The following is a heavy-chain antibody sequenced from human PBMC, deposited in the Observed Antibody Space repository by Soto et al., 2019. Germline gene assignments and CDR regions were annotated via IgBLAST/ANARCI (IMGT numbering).Heavy chain of an antibody. V-gene: IGHV4-59*01. Sequence: SETLSLTCTVSGGSISSYYWSWIRQPPGKGLEWIGYIYYSGSTNYNPSLKSRVTISVDTSKNQFSLKLSSVTAADTAVYYCARVAGGSYFDYWGQGTLVTVSS. CDR1: GGSISSYY. CDR3: ARVAGGSYFDY. J-gene: IGHJ4*02. CDR2: IYYSGST. D-gene: IGHD3-16*01.